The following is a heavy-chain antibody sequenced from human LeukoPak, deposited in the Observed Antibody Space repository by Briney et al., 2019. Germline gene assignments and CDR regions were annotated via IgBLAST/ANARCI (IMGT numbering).Heavy chain of an antibody. J-gene: IGHJ4*02. CDR1: GFTVSSNY. CDR3: AREGVGATEDY. V-gene: IGHV3-53*01. CDR2: IYSGGST. D-gene: IGHD1-26*01. Sequence: PGGSLRLSCAASGFTVSSNYMSWVRQAPGKGLEWVSVIYSGGSTYYADSVKGRFTISRDNSKNTLYLQMNSLRAEDTAVYYCAREGVGATEDYWGQGTLVTVSS.